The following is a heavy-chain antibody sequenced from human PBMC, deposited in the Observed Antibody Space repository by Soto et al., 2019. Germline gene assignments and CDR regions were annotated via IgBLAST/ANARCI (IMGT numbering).Heavy chain of an antibody. V-gene: IGHV3-23*01. CDR1: GFTFSSYA. CDR2: ISGSGGST. D-gene: IGHD6-19*01. Sequence: GGSLRLSCAASGFTFSSYAMSWVRQAPGKGLEWVSAISGSGGSTYYADSVKGRFTISRDNSKNTLYLQMNSLRAEDTAVHYCAKPDSSGWSTLAFDIWGQGTMVTVSS. CDR3: AKPDSSGWSTLAFDI. J-gene: IGHJ3*02.